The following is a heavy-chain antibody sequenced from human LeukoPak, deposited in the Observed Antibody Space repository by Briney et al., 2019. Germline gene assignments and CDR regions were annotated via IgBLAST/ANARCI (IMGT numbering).Heavy chain of an antibody. CDR1: GGTFISYA. Sequence: SVKVSCKASGGTFISYAISWVRQAPGQGLEWMGGIIPIFGTANYAQKFQGRVTITADESTSTAYMELSSLRSEDTAVYYCARAVSYDSSGYYGGYWGQGTLVTVSS. CDR3: ARAVSYDSSGYYGGY. V-gene: IGHV1-69*13. J-gene: IGHJ4*02. D-gene: IGHD3-22*01. CDR2: IIPIFGTA.